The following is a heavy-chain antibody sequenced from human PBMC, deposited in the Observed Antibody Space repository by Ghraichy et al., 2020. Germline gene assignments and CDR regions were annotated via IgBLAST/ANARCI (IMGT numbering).Heavy chain of an antibody. CDR3: ARARNSSGYYPVGY. CDR1: GDSISSGDYY. CDR2: IYKSGST. V-gene: IGHV4-30-4*08. Sequence: SLNTSCTVSGDSISSGDYYWGWIRQLPGKGLEWIGYIYKSGSTYYQPSLKSRLTISIDASKNQFSLKLNSVTATDTAVYYCARARNSSGYYPVGYWGQGTLVTFSS. D-gene: IGHD3-22*01. J-gene: IGHJ4*02.